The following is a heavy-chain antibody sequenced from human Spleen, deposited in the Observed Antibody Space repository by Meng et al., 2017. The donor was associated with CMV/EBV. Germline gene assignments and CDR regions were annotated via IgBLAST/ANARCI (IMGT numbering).Heavy chain of an antibody. Sequence: ASVKVSCKASGYTFTGYYMHWVRQAPGKGLEWMGGFDPEDGETIYAQKFQGRVTMTEDRLTDTAYMELSSLRSEDTAEYYCATGLIGFMEWNGCDSWGQGTLVTVSS. V-gene: IGHV1-24*01. CDR3: ATGLIGFMEWNGCDS. J-gene: IGHJ4*02. D-gene: IGHD3-3*01. CDR1: GYTFTGYY. CDR2: FDPEDGET.